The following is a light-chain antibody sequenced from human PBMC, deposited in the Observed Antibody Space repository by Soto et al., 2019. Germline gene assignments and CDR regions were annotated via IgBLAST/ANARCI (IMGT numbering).Light chain of an antibody. Sequence: QSALTQPASVSGSPGQSITISCTGTSSDIGGYNYVSWYQQHPGKAPKFMIYDVSNRPSGVSNRFSGSKSGITASLTISVLQSDDEADYYCCSYTTSNTRQIVFGTGTKVTV. V-gene: IGLV2-14*01. CDR1: SSDIGGYNY. J-gene: IGLJ1*01. CDR2: DVS. CDR3: CSYTTSNTRQIV.